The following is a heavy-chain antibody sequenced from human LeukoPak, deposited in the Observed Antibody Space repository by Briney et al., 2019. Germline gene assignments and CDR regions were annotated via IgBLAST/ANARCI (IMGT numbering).Heavy chain of an antibody. CDR1: GGTFSSYA. CDR2: IIPIFGTA. CDR3: ARAHDSSGFQAY. J-gene: IGHJ4*01. V-gene: IGHV1-69*06. D-gene: IGHD3-22*01. Sequence: SVKVSCKASGGTFSSYAISWVRQAPGQGLEWMGGIIPIFGTANYAQKFQGRVTITADKSTSTAYMELSSLRYEDTAVYYCARAHDSSGFQAYWGHGTLVTVSS.